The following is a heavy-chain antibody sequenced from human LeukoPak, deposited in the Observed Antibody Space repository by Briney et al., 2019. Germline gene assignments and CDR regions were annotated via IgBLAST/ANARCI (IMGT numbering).Heavy chain of an antibody. CDR3: ARRGAAMVN. CDR2: INHSGST. J-gene: IGHJ4*02. Sequence: SETLSLTCAVYGGSFSGYYWSWIRQPPGKGLEWIGEINHSGSTNYNPSLKSRVTISVDTSKNQFSLKLSSVTAADTAAYYCARRGAAMVNWGQGTLVTVSS. D-gene: IGHD5-18*01. CDR1: GGSFSGYY. V-gene: IGHV4-34*01.